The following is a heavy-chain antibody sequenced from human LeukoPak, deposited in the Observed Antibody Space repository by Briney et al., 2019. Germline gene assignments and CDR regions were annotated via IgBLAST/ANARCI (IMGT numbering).Heavy chain of an antibody. Sequence: PGGSLRLSCAASGFTFSSYSMNWVRQAPGKGLEWVSSIGSSSSYIYYADSVKGRFTISRDNAKNSLYLQMNSLRAEDTAVYYCARDRLEYSSSSGFDYWGQGTLVTVSS. D-gene: IGHD6-6*01. V-gene: IGHV3-21*01. CDR2: IGSSSSYI. J-gene: IGHJ4*02. CDR1: GFTFSSYS. CDR3: ARDRLEYSSSSGFDY.